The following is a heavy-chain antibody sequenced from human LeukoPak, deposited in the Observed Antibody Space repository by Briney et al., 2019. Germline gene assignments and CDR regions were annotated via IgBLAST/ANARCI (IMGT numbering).Heavy chain of an antibody. Sequence: GASVKVSCKASGYTFASYGISWVRQAPGQGLEWMGWISAYNGNTNYAQKLQGRVTMTTDTSTSTAYMELRSLRPDDTAVYYCARAGNIGVFSAYYYYGMDVWGQGTTVTVSS. V-gene: IGHV1-18*01. CDR3: ARAGNIGVFSAYYYYGMDV. J-gene: IGHJ6*02. CDR1: GYTFASYG. CDR2: ISAYNGNT. D-gene: IGHD1-1*01.